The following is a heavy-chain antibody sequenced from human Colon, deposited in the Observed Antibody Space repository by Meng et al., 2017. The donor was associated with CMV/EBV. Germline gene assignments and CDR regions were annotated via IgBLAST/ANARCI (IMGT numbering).Heavy chain of an antibody. D-gene: IGHD6-13*01. J-gene: IGHJ6*02. CDR2: ISPYNGDT. V-gene: IGHV1-18*01. CDR3: ARRQQPDIIFKNYGLDF. CDR1: GYTFTTYG. Sequence: ASVKVSCKASGYTFTTYGINWLRQAPGQELEWVGWISPYNGDTIYAQKFQDRVTMTTDKSTSTVYMELRSLRFDDTAIYYCARRQQPDIIFKNYGLDFWGQGTTVTVSS.